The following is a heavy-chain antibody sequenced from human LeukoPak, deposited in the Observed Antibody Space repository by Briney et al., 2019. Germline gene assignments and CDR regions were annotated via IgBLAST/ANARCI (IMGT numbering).Heavy chain of an antibody. D-gene: IGHD6-13*01. V-gene: IGHV4-34*01. J-gene: IGHJ5*02. CDR2: INHSGST. CDR3: ARGGSSWYGNWFDP. Sequence: SETLSLACAVYGGSFSGYYWSWIRQPPGKGLEWIGEINHSGSTNYNPSLKSRVTISVDTSKNQFSLKLSSVTAADTAVYYCARGGSSWYGNWFDPWGQGTLVTVSS. CDR1: GGSFSGYY.